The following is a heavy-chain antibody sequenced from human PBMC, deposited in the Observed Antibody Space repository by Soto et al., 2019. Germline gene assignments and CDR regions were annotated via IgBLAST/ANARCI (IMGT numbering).Heavy chain of an antibody. Sequence: QVQLVQSGAEVKKPGASVKVSCKASGYTFTSYYMHWVRQAPGQGLEWMGIINPSGGSTSYAQKFQGRVTMTRDTSTSTVYMELSTLSSEDTAVYYCARPSQIRYGGYVYPPFDYWGQGTLVSVSS. D-gene: IGHD5-12*01. CDR1: GYTFTSYY. V-gene: IGHV1-46*03. J-gene: IGHJ4*02. CDR2: INPSGGST. CDR3: ARPSQIRYGGYVYPPFDY.